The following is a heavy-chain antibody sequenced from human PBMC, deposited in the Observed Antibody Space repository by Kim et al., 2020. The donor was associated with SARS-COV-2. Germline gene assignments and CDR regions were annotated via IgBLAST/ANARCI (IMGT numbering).Heavy chain of an antibody. J-gene: IGHJ4*02. Sequence: VRVRFTISEDNSKTTLYLQMNSLRAEDTAVYYCAKAPDIVVVVAANLPDYWGQGTLVTVSS. V-gene: IGHV3-30*02. D-gene: IGHD2-15*01. CDR3: AKAPDIVVVVAANLPDY.